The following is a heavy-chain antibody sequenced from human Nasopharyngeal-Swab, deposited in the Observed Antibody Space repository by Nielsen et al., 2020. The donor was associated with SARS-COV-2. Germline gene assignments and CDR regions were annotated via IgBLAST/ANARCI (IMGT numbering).Heavy chain of an antibody. CDR2: ISSSGSTI. V-gene: IGHV3-11*04. CDR3: ATHYGSGIYAGYYYYYGMDV. J-gene: IGHJ6*02. Sequence: GGSLRLSCAASGFTFSDYYMSWIRQAPGKGLEWVSYISSSGSTIYYADSVKGRFTISRDNAKNSLYLQMNSLRAEDTAVYYCATHYGSGIYAGYYYYYGMDVWGQGTTVTVSS. CDR1: GFTFSDYY. D-gene: IGHD3-10*01.